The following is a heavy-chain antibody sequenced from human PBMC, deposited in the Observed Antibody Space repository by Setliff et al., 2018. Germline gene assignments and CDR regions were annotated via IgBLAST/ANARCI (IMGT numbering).Heavy chain of an antibody. Sequence: PGESLRLSCAASGFTFSSYAMSWVRQAPGKGLEWVSAISGSGGSTYYADSVKGRFIISRDNAKNSLYLQMNSLRAEDTAVYYCAKEGGYSYGYDFDYWGQGTLVTVSS. CDR3: AKEGGYSYGYDFDY. V-gene: IGHV3-23*01. D-gene: IGHD5-18*01. CDR2: ISGSGGST. J-gene: IGHJ4*02. CDR1: GFTFSSYA.